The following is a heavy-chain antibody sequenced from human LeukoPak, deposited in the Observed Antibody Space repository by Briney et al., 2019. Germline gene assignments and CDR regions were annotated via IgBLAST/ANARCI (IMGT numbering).Heavy chain of an antibody. CDR1: GGSISSPNR. CDR3: ARHSRNGYNYGDY. J-gene: IGHJ4*02. CDR2: VYHTGST. Sequence: PSETLSLTCAVSGGSISSPNRWTWVRQPPGKGLEWIGGVYHTGSTNHNPSLKSRVTISIDTSKNQFSLKLSSVTAADTAVYYCARHSRNGYNYGDYWGQGTLVTVSS. V-gene: IGHV4-4*02. D-gene: IGHD5-24*01.